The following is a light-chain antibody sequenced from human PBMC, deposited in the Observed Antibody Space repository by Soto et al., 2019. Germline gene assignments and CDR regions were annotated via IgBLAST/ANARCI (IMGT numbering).Light chain of an antibody. V-gene: IGKV1-5*03. CDR3: QQYTSYPWT. Sequence: IHMTQSPSTFAASVGDRATITCRASQSFTYWLAWFQQKAGKAPKLLIYEASRLESGVPSRISGSGSGTEFTLTISSLQPDDFATYYCQQYTSYPWTFGQGTKVDIK. CDR2: EAS. J-gene: IGKJ1*01. CDR1: QSFTYW.